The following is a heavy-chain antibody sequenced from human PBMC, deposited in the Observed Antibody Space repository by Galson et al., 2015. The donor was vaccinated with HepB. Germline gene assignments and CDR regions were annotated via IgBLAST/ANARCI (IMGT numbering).Heavy chain of an antibody. CDR2: ITSKAYGGTT. V-gene: IGHV3-49*04. J-gene: IGHJ4*02. D-gene: IGHD3-10*01. CDR1: GFTVGDHA. CDR3: TRVPTGSLWVGKSYYFDY. Sequence: SLRLSCAVSGFTVGDHAMSWVRQAPGRGLEWVGLITSKAYGGTTEYAASVKGRFTISRDDSKSIAYLQMNSLRAEDTAVYYCTRVPTGSLWVGKSYYFDYWGQGTLVTVSS.